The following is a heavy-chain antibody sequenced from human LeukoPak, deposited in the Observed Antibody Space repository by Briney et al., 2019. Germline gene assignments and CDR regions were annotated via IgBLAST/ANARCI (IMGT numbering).Heavy chain of an antibody. V-gene: IGHV4-31*03. D-gene: IGHD4-17*01. J-gene: IGHJ4*02. CDR2: IYYSGST. CDR1: GGSISSGGYH. Sequence: SETLSLTCTVSGGSISSGGYHWSWIRQHPGKGLEWIGYIYYSGSTYYNPSLKSRITMSVDMSKNQFSLRLSSVTAADTAVYYCARDRHDYGVNFDYWGQGTLVTVSS. CDR3: ARDRHDYGVNFDY.